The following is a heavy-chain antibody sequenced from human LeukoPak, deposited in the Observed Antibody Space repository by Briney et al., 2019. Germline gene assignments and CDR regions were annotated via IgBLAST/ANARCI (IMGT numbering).Heavy chain of an antibody. CDR3: ARAPGWLLSNFDY. Sequence: GGSLRLSCAASGFTFSSYSMNWVRQAPGKGLEWVSSISSSSSYIYYADSVKGRFTISRDNAKNSLYLQMNSLRAEDTAVYYCARAPGWLLSNFDYWGQGTLVTVSS. D-gene: IGHD3-3*01. CDR1: GFTFSSYS. CDR2: ISSSSSYI. V-gene: IGHV3-21*01. J-gene: IGHJ4*02.